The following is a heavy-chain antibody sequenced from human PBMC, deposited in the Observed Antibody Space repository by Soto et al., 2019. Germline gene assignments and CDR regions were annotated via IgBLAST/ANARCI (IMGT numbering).Heavy chain of an antibody. D-gene: IGHD3-3*01. CDR2: INPNGGST. CDR3: ARDGGFSALRIPFGLDV. V-gene: IGHV1-46*01. J-gene: IGHJ6*02. Sequence: GASVKVSCKATGYTFSNYYIHWVRQAPGQGLDWMGIINPNGGSTTYAQKFQGRVTITRDTSTNTVYMELSSLTSEDTALYYCARDGGFSALRIPFGLDVWGQGTTVTVAS. CDR1: GYTFSNYY.